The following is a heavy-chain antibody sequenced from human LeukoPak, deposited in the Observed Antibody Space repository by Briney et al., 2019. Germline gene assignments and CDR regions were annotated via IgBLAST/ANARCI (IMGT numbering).Heavy chain of an antibody. Sequence: GGSLRLSCAASGFTFSRHSINWVRQAPGKGLEWVSSISSSSSYIYYADSVKGRFIISRDNAMNSLYLQMNSLRVEDTAVYYCVRERFHGSGAPKFDLWGQGTLLTVSS. CDR2: ISSSSSYI. CDR3: VRERFHGSGAPKFDL. CDR1: GFTFSRHS. D-gene: IGHD3-10*01. J-gene: IGHJ5*02. V-gene: IGHV3-21*01.